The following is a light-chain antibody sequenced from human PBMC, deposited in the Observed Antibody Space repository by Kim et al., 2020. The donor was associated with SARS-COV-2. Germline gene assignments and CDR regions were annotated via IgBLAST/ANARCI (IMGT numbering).Light chain of an antibody. CDR2: WNN. V-gene: IGLV1-47*01. CDR1: SSNVGSNY. Sequence: QSALTQPPSASGTPGQRVTISCSGSSSNVGSNYVYWYQQLPGTTPKLLIYWNNRRPSGVPARFSGSKTGTSASLAISGLRPKDEADYYCGAWDDSLSGCVFGGGTQLTVL. CDR3: GAWDDSLSGCV. J-gene: IGLJ3*02.